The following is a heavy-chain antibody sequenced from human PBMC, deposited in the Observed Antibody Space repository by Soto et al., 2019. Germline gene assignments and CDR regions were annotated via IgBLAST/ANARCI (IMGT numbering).Heavy chain of an antibody. D-gene: IGHD2-15*01. CDR2: INPGGGST. V-gene: IGHV1-46*01. J-gene: IGHJ4*02. CDR3: ARAPPPSQGLRLSTNKFDY. CDR1: GYTLTSYY. Sequence: QVQLVQSGAEVKKPGASLKVSCKAYGYTLTSYYMHWVRQAPGQGLEWMGIINPGGGSTSYAQKSQGRVTMTRDTSTSTVILELSSLRSEDTAVYYCARAPPPSQGLRLSTNKFDYWGQGTLVTVSS.